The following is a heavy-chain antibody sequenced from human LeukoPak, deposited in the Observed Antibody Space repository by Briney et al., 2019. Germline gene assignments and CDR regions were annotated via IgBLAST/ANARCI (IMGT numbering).Heavy chain of an antibody. J-gene: IGHJ4*02. D-gene: IGHD5-12*01. CDR1: GFTFSTYS. CDR2: ISSSSNTI. Sequence: PGGSLRLSCAAAGFTFSTYSMNWVRQAPGKGLEWVSYISSSSNTIYYADSVKGRFTISRDNAKNSLYLQMNSLRDEDTAVYYCARAILTKQAYSGYDNWGQGTLVTVSS. V-gene: IGHV3-48*02. CDR3: ARAILTKQAYSGYDN.